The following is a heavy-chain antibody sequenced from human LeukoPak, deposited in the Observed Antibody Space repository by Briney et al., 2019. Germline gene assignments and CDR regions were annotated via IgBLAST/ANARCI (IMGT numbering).Heavy chain of an antibody. V-gene: IGHV4-59*01. CDR3: ARGLQGSMIDY. D-gene: IGHD5-24*01. Sequence: SETLSLTCTVSGGSISSYYWSWIRQPPGKGLEWIGYIYYSGSTNYNPSLKSRVTISVDTSKNQFSLKLSSVTAADTAVYYCARGLQGSMIDYWGQGTQVTVSS. J-gene: IGHJ4*02. CDR2: IYYSGST. CDR1: GGSISSYY.